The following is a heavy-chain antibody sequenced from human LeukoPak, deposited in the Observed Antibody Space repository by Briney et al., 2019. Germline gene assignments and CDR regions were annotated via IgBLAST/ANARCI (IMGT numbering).Heavy chain of an antibody. J-gene: IGHJ6*03. V-gene: IGHV1-69*05. CDR2: IIPIFDTT. CDR1: GGTFNTYS. D-gene: IGHD1-14*01. CDR3: ARNPRTPGDYMDV. Sequence: ASVKVSCKASGGTFNTYSICWVRQAPGQGLEWMGRIIPIFDTTTYAQKFQGRVTITTDESSSTAYMELSSLRSEDTAVYYCARNPRTPGDYMDVWGKGTTVTVSS.